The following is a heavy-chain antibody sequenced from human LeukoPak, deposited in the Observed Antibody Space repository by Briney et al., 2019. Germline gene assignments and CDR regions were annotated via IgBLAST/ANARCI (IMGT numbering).Heavy chain of an antibody. CDR1: GFTFSSYR. J-gene: IGHJ4*02. Sequence: GGSLRLSCAASGFTFSSYRMNWVRQAPGKGLEWVSSISSSSSYIYYADSVKGRFTISRDNAKNSLYLQMNSLRAEDTAVYYCARIDTAMGMDYFDYWGQGTLVTVSS. CDR3: ARIDTAMGMDYFDY. CDR2: ISSSSSYI. D-gene: IGHD5-18*01. V-gene: IGHV3-21*01.